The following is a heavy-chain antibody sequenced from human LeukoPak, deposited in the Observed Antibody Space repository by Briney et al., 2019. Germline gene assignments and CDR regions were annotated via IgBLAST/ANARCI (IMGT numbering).Heavy chain of an antibody. V-gene: IGHV1-2*02. J-gene: IGHJ4*02. CDR2: NNPNSGGT. CDR3: AKSRESSSGSVDY. Sequence: GASVKVSFKASGYTFTVYYFHWVRQAPELGLEWMGWNNPNSGGTNYAQKFQGRVTITRDTTISTAYMELSRLTSDDTAVYYCAKSRESSSGSVDYWGQGTLVTVSS. D-gene: IGHD2-2*01. CDR1: GYTFTVYY.